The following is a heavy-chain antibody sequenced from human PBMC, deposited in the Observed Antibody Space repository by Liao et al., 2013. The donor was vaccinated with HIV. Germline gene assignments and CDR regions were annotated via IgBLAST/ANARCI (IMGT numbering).Heavy chain of an antibody. CDR3: ARTDQYYDFWNGYENWFDP. J-gene: IGHJ5*02. CDR2: IYNSGNT. V-gene: IGHV4-4*07. D-gene: IGHD3-3*01. Sequence: QVQLQESGPGLVKPSETLSLTCNVSGNSISDYYWSWIRQPAGKGLEWIGRIYNSGNTNYNPSLKSRVTMSVDTSKNQFSLKLSSVTAADTAVYYCARTDQYYDFWNGYENWFDPWGQGTLVTVSS. CDR1: GNSISDYY.